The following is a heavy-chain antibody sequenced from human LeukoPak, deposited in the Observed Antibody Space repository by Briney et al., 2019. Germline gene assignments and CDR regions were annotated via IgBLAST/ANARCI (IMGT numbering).Heavy chain of an antibody. Sequence: GGSLRLSCAVSDFTFSGSTMHWVRQASGKGLEWVGQIRSEAKSYATAYAASVKGRFTISRDNSKNTLYLQMNSLRAEDTAVYYCAKYSGLRVNYYGSGSYWYYYMDVWGKGTTVTISS. D-gene: IGHD3-10*01. V-gene: IGHV3-73*01. CDR1: DFTFSGST. J-gene: IGHJ6*03. CDR2: IRSEAKSYAT. CDR3: AKYSGLRVNYYGSGSYWYYYMDV.